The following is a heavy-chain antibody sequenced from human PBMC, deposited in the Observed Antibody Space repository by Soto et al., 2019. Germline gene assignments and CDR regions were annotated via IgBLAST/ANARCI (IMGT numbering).Heavy chain of an antibody. J-gene: IGHJ5*02. Sequence: ASVKVSGKASGVTSSTHTITWVRQAPGQGLEWMGGIIPLFGTGHKAQKFQGRITIIADKSTSTAYMELSSLRSEDTAVYFCASGSAMGADHWGQGTLVTVSS. V-gene: IGHV1-69*06. D-gene: IGHD5-18*01. CDR1: GVTSSTHT. CDR3: ASGSAMGADH. CDR2: IIPLFGTG.